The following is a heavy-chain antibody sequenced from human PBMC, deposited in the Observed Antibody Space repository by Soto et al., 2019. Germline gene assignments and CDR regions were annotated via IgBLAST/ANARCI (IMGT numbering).Heavy chain of an antibody. CDR1: GFTFSRDA. CDR3: ARDWGYDSGFNWFAP. V-gene: IGHV3-30-3*01. J-gene: IGHJ5*02. Sequence: QVQLVESGGGVVQPGKSLRLSCEASGFTFSRDAMFWVRQAPGRGLEWVAVISYDGSDKYYADFAKGRFTISRDNSRDTLYLQMDSVTLEYTAVYYCARDWGYDSGFNWFAPWGQGTPVSVSS. D-gene: IGHD3-22*01. CDR2: ISYDGSDK.